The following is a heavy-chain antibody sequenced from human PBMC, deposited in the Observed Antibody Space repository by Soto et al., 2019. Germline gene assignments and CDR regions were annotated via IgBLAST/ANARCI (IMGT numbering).Heavy chain of an antibody. CDR3: ARYIPGVRYYGMDV. CDR2: IGGSGTPT. D-gene: IGHD2-2*01. V-gene: IGHV3-23*01. J-gene: IGHJ6*02. CDR1: GFTFSSYA. Sequence: GSLRLSCAASGFTFSSYAMKWVRQAPGKGLEWVSLIGGSGTPTYYADSVKGRFTISRDNSGNTLLLEMYSLRAEDTAVYYCARYIPGVRYYGMDVWGQGTTVTVSS.